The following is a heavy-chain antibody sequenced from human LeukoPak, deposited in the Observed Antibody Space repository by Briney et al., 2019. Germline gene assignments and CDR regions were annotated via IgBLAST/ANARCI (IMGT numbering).Heavy chain of an antibody. CDR1: GGSISSSSYY. CDR3: ARAVVVAWYFDL. V-gene: IGHV4-39*07. Sequence: SETLSLTCTVSGGSISSSSYYWGWIRQPPGKGLEWIGSIYYSGSTSGSTYYNPSLKSRVTISADPSKTQFSLQLSSVTAADTAVYYCARAVVVAWYFDLWAVAPWSLSPQ. D-gene: IGHD3-22*01. J-gene: IGHJ2*01. CDR2: IYYSGSTSGST.